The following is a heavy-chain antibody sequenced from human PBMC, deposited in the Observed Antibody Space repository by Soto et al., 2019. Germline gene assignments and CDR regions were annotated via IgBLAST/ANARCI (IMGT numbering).Heavy chain of an antibody. CDR1: GGSISSYY. Sequence: SETLSLTCTVSGGSISSYYWSWIRQPPGKGLEWIGYIYYSGSTNYNPSLKSRVTISVDTSKNQFSLKLSSVTAADTAVYYCARERWLVRVNGNWFDPWGQGTLVTVS. V-gene: IGHV4-59*01. CDR2: IYYSGST. CDR3: ARERWLVRVNGNWFDP. J-gene: IGHJ5*02. D-gene: IGHD6-19*01.